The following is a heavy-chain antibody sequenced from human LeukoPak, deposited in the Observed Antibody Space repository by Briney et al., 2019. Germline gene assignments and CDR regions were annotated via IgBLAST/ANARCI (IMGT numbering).Heavy chain of an antibody. J-gene: IGHJ4*02. CDR2: ISGSGGST. Sequence: GGSLRLSCAASGFTFSSCAMSWVRQAPGKGLEWFSAISGSGGSTYYADSVKGRFTISRDNSRNTLYLQMNSLRAEDTAVYYCAKDQRVGASDYWGQGTLVTVSS. CDR1: GFTFSSCA. V-gene: IGHV3-23*01. CDR3: AKDQRVGASDY. D-gene: IGHD1-26*01.